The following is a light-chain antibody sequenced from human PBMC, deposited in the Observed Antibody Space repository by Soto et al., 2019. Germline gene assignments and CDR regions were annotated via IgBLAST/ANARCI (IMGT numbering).Light chain of an antibody. J-gene: IGKJ1*01. V-gene: IGKV2-28*01. CDR1: RSLLHSNGYNY. CDR2: LGS. Sequence: DIVMTQSPLSLPVTPGEPASXXXXXSRSLLHSNGYNYLDWYLQKPGQSPQLLIYLGSNRASGVPDRFSGSGSGSDFTLKISRVEAEDVGVYYCMQSLQTPLTFGQGTKVDIK. CDR3: MQSLQTPLT.